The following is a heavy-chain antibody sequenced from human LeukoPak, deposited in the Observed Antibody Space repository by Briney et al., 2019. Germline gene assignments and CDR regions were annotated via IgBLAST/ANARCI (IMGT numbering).Heavy chain of an antibody. J-gene: IGHJ4*02. CDR2: IRYDGSNK. V-gene: IGHV3-30*02. CDR3: AKDSDDSPHFDY. Sequence: PGGSLRLSCAASGFTFSSYGMHWVRQAPGKGLEWGAFIRYDGSNKYYADSVKGRFTISRDNSMNTLYLQMNSLRAEDTAVYYCAKDSDDSPHFDYWGQGTLVTVSS. D-gene: IGHD2-15*01. CDR1: GFTFSSYG.